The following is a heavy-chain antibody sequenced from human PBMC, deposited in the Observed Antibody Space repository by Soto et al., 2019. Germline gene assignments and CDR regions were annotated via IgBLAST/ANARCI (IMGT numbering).Heavy chain of an antibody. CDR1: GFTFSDHY. CDR3: AREIGYYGSGSYPYYYYGMDV. Sequence: GGSLRLSCAASGFTFSDHYMDWVRQAPGKGLEWVGRTRNKANSYTTEYAASVKGRFTISRDDSKNSLYLQMNSLKTEDTAVYYCAREIGYYGSGSYPYYYYGMDVWGQGTTVTVSS. D-gene: IGHD3-10*01. V-gene: IGHV3-72*01. CDR2: TRNKANSYTT. J-gene: IGHJ6*02.